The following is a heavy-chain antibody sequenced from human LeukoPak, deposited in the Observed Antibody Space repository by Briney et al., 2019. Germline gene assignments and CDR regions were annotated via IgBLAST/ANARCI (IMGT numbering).Heavy chain of an antibody. D-gene: IGHD2-8*01. J-gene: IGHJ4*02. CDR3: AKDETAEMVYAPPWFDY. V-gene: IGHV3-7*03. Sequence: GGSLRLSCAASGFTFNSYWMSWVRQAPGKGLEWVANIKQDGSEKNYVDSVKGRFTISRDNSKNTLYLQMDSLRAEDTAVYYCAKDETAEMVYAPPWFDYWGQGTLVTVSS. CDR1: GFTFNSYW. CDR2: IKQDGSEK.